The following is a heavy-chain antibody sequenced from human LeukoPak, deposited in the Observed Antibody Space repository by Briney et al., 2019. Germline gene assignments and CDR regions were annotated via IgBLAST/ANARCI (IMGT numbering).Heavy chain of an antibody. V-gene: IGHV3-23*01. J-gene: IGHJ4*02. CDR3: AKDGGQ. Sequence: GSLRLSCAASRFTLSTYWMSWVRQAPGKGLEWVSGISGSGGNTFYADSVKDRFSISRDNSKSTLYLQMNSLRAEDTAVYYCAKDGGQWGQGTLVTVSS. D-gene: IGHD2-15*01. CDR1: RFTLSTYW. CDR2: ISGSGGNT.